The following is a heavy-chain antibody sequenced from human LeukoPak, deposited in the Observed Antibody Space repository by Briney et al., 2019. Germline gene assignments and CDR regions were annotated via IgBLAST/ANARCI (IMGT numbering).Heavy chain of an antibody. D-gene: IGHD6-19*01. CDR1: GFAVSSNY. CDR2: IYSGGST. V-gene: IGHV3-53*01. Sequence: GGSLRLSCAASGFAVSSNYMSWVRQAPGKGLEWVSVIYSGGSTYYADSVKGRFTISRDNSKNTLYLQMNSLRAEDTAVYCCATTIAVAGTILDDAFDIWGQGTMVTVSS. CDR3: ATTIAVAGTILDDAFDI. J-gene: IGHJ3*02.